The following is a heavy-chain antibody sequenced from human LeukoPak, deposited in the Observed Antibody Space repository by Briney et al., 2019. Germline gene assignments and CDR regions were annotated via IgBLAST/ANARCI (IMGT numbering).Heavy chain of an antibody. J-gene: IGHJ4*02. D-gene: IGHD6-13*01. CDR1: ADSISNYY. CDR3: VRRCRNSWCFDH. CDR2: IYCSGST. V-gene: IGHV4-59*08. Sequence: PSETLSLTCTVSADSISNYYWSWIRQPPGQRREWIRYIYCSGSTTYKPSLKRLSTISLDTSKKQFSPKLSSVTAADTAVYYCVRRCRNSWCFDHWGQGTLVTVSS.